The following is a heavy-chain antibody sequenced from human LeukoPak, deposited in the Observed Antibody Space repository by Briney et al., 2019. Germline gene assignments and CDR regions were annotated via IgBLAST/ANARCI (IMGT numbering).Heavy chain of an antibody. J-gene: IGHJ6*03. Sequence: GASVKVSCKASAGTFSSYAISWVRQAPGQRLEWMGGIIPIFGTANYAQKFQGRVTITTDESTSTAYMELSSLRSEDTAVYYCARGRGVIDYYYYYMDVWGKGTTVTVSS. D-gene: IGHD3-10*01. V-gene: IGHV1-69*05. CDR3: ARGRGVIDYYYYYMDV. CDR2: IIPIFGTA. CDR1: AGTFSSYA.